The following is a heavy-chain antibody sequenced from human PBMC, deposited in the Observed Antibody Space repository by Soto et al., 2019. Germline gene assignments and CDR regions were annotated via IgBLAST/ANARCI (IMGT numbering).Heavy chain of an antibody. V-gene: IGHV3-30-3*01. Sequence: GGSLRLSCAVSGFTFSPYTMHWVRQAPGKGLEWVAVISYDGSNKYCADSVKGRFTISRDNSKNTLYLQMNSLRAEDTDVYYCARGGGFCGGDCYKGGVDYWGQGT. CDR2: ISYDGSNK. D-gene: IGHD2-21*02. CDR3: ARGGGFCGGDCYKGGVDY. CDR1: GFTFSPYT. J-gene: IGHJ4*02.